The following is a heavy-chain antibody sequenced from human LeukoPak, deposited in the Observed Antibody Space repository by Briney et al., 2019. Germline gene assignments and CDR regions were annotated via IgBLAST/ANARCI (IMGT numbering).Heavy chain of an antibody. D-gene: IGHD5-24*01. V-gene: IGHV4-34*01. CDR3: ARGGGYNYKLGY. J-gene: IGHJ4*02. CDR2: INHSGST. Sequence: PSETLSLTCAVYGGSFSGYYWSWIRQPPGKRLEWIGEINHSGSTNYNPSLKSRVTISVDTSKNQFSLKLSSVAAADTAVYYCARGGGYNYKLGYWGQGTLVTVSS. CDR1: GGSFSGYY.